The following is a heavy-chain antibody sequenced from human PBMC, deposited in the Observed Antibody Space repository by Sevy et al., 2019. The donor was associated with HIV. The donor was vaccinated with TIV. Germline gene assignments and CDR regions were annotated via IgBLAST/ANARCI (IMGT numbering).Heavy chain of an antibody. CDR2: ISYDGSSK. D-gene: IGHD6-19*01. CDR3: TRDAGYSTGWYPSDY. V-gene: IGHV3-30-3*01. Sequence: GGSLRLSCAASGFSVSTHAMHWVRQAPGKGLEWVALISYDGSSKYYANSVKGRLTISRDNSKNTLYLQMSSLRPDDTAVYNCTRDAGYSTGWYPSDYWGQGTLVTVSS. J-gene: IGHJ4*02. CDR1: GFSVSTHA.